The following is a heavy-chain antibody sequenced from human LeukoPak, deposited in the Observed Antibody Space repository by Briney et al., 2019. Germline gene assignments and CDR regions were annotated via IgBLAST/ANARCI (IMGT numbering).Heavy chain of an antibody. Sequence: GGSLRLSCAASGFTFSSYGMHWVRQAPGKGLEGVAFIRYDGSNKYYADSVKGRFTISRDNSKNTLYLQMNSLRAEDTAVYYSAKDQDTAIVFDYWGQGTLVTVSS. D-gene: IGHD5-18*01. CDR2: IRYDGSNK. CDR3: AKDQDTAIVFDY. CDR1: GFTFSSYG. J-gene: IGHJ4*02. V-gene: IGHV3-30*02.